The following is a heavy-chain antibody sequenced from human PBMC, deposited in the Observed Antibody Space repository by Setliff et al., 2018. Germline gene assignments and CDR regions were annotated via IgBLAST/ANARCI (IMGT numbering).Heavy chain of an antibody. J-gene: IGHJ4*02. CDR1: GYTFGAHY. CDR2: INPNSGDT. V-gene: IGHV1-2*02. Sequence: GASVKVSRKASGYTFGAHYIHWVRQAPGQGFEWMGWINPNSGDTNYAQKFQGRVTMTRDTSISTAYMELSRLRSDDTAVYYCARDRSYYYGSGGVCDYWGQGT. CDR3: ARDRSYYYGSGGVCDY. D-gene: IGHD3-10*01.